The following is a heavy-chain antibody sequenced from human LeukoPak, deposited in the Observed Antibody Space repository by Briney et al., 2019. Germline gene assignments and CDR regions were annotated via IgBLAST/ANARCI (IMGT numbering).Heavy chain of an antibody. Sequence: SETLSLTCTVSGDSLTSYYWTWIRQPPGRGLEWVGYFYYSGTTNYNPSLKNRVSISHDPSQDQISLTVTSVTAADTAVYSWARVRSSPPLGAFDFWGQGTMVTASP. CDR1: GDSLTSYY. CDR2: FYYSGTT. V-gene: IGHV4-59*01. J-gene: IGHJ3*01. D-gene: IGHD6-13*01. CDR3: ARVRSSPPLGAFDF.